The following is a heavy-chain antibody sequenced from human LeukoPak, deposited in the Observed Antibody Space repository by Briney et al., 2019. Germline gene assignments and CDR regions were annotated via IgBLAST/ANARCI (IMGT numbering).Heavy chain of an antibody. CDR2: ISYDGSNK. J-gene: IGHJ4*02. CDR3: AKDWSHYCTSSSCKGMGFDF. CDR1: GFTFSSYA. D-gene: IGHD2-2*01. Sequence: PGGSLRLSCAASGFTFSSYAMHWVRQAPGKGLEWVAVISYDGSNKYYADSVRGRFTISRDNSKNTLYLQMNSLRPEDTAFYYCAKDWSHYCTSSSCKGMGFDFWGQGTLVTVSS. V-gene: IGHV3-30*04.